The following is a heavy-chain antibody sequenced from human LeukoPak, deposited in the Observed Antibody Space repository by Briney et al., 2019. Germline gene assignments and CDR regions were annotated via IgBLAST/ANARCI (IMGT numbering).Heavy chain of an antibody. CDR1: GNTFTAYY. D-gene: IGHD3-16*01. CDR3: ARTIMITFGGVASWFDP. J-gene: IGHJ5*02. CDR2: INPDSGGT. Sequence: ASVKVSCKASGNTFTAYYMYWVRQAPGQGLEWMGWINPDSGGTKSAQKFQGRVTMTRDTSISTAYMELSRLRSDDTAVYYCARTIMITFGGVASWFDPWGQGTLVTVSS. V-gene: IGHV1-2*02.